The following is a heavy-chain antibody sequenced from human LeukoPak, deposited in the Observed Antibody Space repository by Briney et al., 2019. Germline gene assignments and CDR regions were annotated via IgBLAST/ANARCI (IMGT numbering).Heavy chain of an antibody. V-gene: IGHV4-59*08. CDR2: IYYSGST. CDR1: GGSISSYY. CDR3: ARLALGSSGYNPFDY. D-gene: IGHD3-22*01. J-gene: IGHJ4*02. Sequence: SETLSLTCTVSGGSISSYYWSWIRQPPGKGLEWIGYIYYSGSTNYNPSLKGRVTISVDTSKNQFSLKLSSVTAADTAVYYCARLALGSSGYNPFDYWGQGTLVTVSS.